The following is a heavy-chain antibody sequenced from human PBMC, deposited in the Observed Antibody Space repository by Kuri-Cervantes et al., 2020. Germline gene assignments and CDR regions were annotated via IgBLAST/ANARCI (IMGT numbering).Heavy chain of an antibody. J-gene: IGHJ5*02. V-gene: IGHV1-2*02. CDR2: INPNSGGT. D-gene: IGHD1-1*01. CDR3: AKSTGRVDWFDP. Sequence: ASVKVSCKASGYTFTGYYTHWVRQAPGQGLEWMGWINPNSGGTNYAQKFQGRVTMTRDTSISTAYMELSRLRSDDTAVYYCAKSTGRVDWFDPWGQGTLVTVSS. CDR1: GYTFTGYY.